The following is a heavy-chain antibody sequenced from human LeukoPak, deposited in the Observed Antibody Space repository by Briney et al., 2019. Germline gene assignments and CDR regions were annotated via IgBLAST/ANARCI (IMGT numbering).Heavy chain of an antibody. CDR3: ARGPPPTYYYDSSGNQNYYYGMDV. D-gene: IGHD3-22*01. Sequence: ASVKVSRKASGYTFTSYDSNWVRQATGQGLEWMGWMNPNSGNTGYAQKFQGRVTMTRNTSISTAYMELSSLRSEDTAVYYCARGPPPTYYYDSSGNQNYYYGMDVWGQGTTVTVSS. CDR1: GYTFTSYD. J-gene: IGHJ6*02. V-gene: IGHV1-8*01. CDR2: MNPNSGNT.